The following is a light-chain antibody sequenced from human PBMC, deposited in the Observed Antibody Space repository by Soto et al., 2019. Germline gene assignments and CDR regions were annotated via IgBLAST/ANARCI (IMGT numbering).Light chain of an antibody. V-gene: IGKV3-15*01. Sequence: EIVMTQSPATLPLSPGERATLSCRASQTIDNTLAWYQRKPGQAPRLLIYGASTRATGVPARFSGSGSGTDFTLTISSLQPEEFAVYYCQHYNYWPYTFGQGTKVDIK. J-gene: IGKJ2*01. CDR3: QHYNYWPYT. CDR2: GAS. CDR1: QTIDNT.